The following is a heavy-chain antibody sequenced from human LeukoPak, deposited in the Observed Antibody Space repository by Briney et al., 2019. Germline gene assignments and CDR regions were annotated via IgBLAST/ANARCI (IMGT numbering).Heavy chain of an antibody. V-gene: IGHV4-61*02. CDR3: ARGGPGGQWETLWWRVEYYYYYYMDV. CDR2: IYTSGST. Sequence: PSETLSLTCTVSGGSISSGSYYWSWIRQPAGKGLEWIGRIYTSGSTNYNPSLKSRVTISVDTSKNQFSLKLSSVTAADTAVYYCARGGPGGQWETLWWRVEYYYYYYMDVWGKGTTVTISS. D-gene: IGHD1-26*01. CDR1: GGSISSGSYY. J-gene: IGHJ6*03.